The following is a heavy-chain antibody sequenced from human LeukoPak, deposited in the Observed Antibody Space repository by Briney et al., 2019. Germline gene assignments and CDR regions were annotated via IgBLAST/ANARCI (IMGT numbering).Heavy chain of an antibody. CDR1: GGSFSGYY. CDR3: ARGARSGRIKIFDY. CDR2: INHSGST. J-gene: IGHJ4*02. Sequence: SETLSLTCAVYGGSFSGYYWSWIRQPPGKGLEWIGEINHSGSTNYNPSLKSRVTISVDTSKNQSSLKLSSVTAADTAVYYCARGARSGRIKIFDYWGQGTLVTVSS. D-gene: IGHD3-10*01. V-gene: IGHV4-34*01.